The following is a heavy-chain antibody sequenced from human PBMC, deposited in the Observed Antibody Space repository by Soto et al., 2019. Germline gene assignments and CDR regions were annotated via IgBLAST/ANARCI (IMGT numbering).Heavy chain of an antibody. CDR2: IIPIFGTA. J-gene: IGHJ6*02. V-gene: IGHV1-69*13. D-gene: IGHD2-2*01. Sequence: SVKVSCKASGGTFSSYAISWVRQAPGQGLEWMGGIIPIFGTANYAQKFQGRVTITADESTSTAYMELSSLRSEDTAVYYCARDGYCSSTSCYYYYGMDVWGQGTTVTVSS. CDR3: ARDGYCSSTSCYYYYGMDV. CDR1: GGTFSSYA.